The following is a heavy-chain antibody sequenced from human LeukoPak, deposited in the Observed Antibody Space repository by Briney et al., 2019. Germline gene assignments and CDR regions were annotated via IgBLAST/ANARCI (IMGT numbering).Heavy chain of an antibody. D-gene: IGHD6-13*01. CDR3: ARQDLAAARDAFGI. CDR2: IYYSGST. V-gene: IGHV4-39*01. Sequence: KPSETLSLTCTVPGGSISSSSYYWGWIRQPPGKGLEWIGSIYYSGSTYYNPSLKRRVTISVDTSKNQFSLKLSSVTAADTAVYYCARQDLAAARDAFGIWGQGTMVTVSS. J-gene: IGHJ3*02. CDR1: GGSISSSSYY.